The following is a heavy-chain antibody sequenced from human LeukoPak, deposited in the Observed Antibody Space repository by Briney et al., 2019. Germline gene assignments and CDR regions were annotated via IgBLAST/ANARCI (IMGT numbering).Heavy chain of an antibody. CDR2: ISRCGGST. Sequence: GGTLRLSCAASGDTYSRPDMSWARQAPGKGLEWVSSISRCGGSTYYADSVKGRFTISREKSKNTLYLQMNSLRADDTAVYYCAKDGLQGNNIYYAFDLWGQGTMVTVSS. CDR3: AKDGLQGNNIYYAFDL. V-gene: IGHV3-23*01. J-gene: IGHJ3*01. CDR1: GDTYSRPD. D-gene: IGHD1/OR15-1a*01.